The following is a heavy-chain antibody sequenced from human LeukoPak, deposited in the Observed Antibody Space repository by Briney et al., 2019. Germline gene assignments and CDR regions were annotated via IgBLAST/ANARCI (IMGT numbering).Heavy chain of an antibody. CDR3: AREKKHQLTSIYYYYYYMDV. J-gene: IGHJ6*03. D-gene: IGHD1-1*01. CDR2: VYTSGST. Sequence: SETLTLTCTVSGASISTNSYYWSWVRQPAGKGLEWIGRVYTSGSTNSNPSLKSRVTMSVDSSKNQFSLRLSSVTAADTAVYYCAREKKHQLTSIYYYYYYMDVWGKGTAVTVSS. V-gene: IGHV4-61*02. CDR1: GASISTNSYY.